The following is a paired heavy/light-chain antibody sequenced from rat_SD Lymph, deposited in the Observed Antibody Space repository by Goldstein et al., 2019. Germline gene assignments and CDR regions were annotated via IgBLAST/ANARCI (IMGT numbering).Light chain of an antibody. J-gene: IGKJ2-1*01. V-gene: IGKV12S39*01. CDR2: DAS. CDR3: QQHHDYPNT. CDR1: EDIYSN. Sequence: DIQMTQSPASLSASLGETVTIECLASEDIYSNLAWYQQKPGKSPQLLIYDASSLQDGVPSRFSGSESGTQYSLEINSLQSEDAATYFCQQHHDYPNTFGAGTKLELK.
Heavy chain of an antibody. D-gene: IGHD1-9*01. CDR3: ACRTYYGPIFDY. CDR1: GFTFSDYW. Sequence: EVKLVESGGGLVLPGASLKLSCIVSGFTFSDYWMRWVRQAPGKGLEFIGEIKPDGSKTNYAPSMKGRFTISRDNAKNTLYLQMSSVRSEDTATYYCACRTYYGPIFDYWGQGVMVTVSS. CDR2: IKPDGSKT. J-gene: IGHJ2*01. V-gene: IGHV11-9*01.